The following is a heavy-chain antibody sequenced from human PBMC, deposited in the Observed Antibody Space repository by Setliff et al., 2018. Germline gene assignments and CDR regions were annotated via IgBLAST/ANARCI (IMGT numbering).Heavy chain of an antibody. Sequence: ASVKVSCKASGATFSSYGVSWVRQAPGQGLEWMGWIGTYDANTIYSQKFQGRVIMTTDTSTSTAYMELRSLRSDDTAVYYCARGPPDFVVVPAAAKFDYWGPGTLVTVSS. J-gene: IGHJ4*02. CDR1: GATFSSYG. CDR2: IGTYDANT. V-gene: IGHV1-18*01. CDR3: ARGPPDFVVVPAAAKFDY. D-gene: IGHD2-2*01.